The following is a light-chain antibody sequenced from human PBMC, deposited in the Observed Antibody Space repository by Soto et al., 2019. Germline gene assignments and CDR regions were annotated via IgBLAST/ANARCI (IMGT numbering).Light chain of an antibody. Sequence: QSVLTQPPSVSAAPGQKVTISCSGSNSNIGNNYVSWYQQLPGAAPKLLIYDTYKRPSAIPDRFSGSKSGASATLDIAGIQTGDDADYYCSAWYNNLSAVVFGGGTKVTVL. CDR2: DTY. J-gene: IGLJ2*01. V-gene: IGLV1-51*01. CDR1: NSNIGNNY. CDR3: SAWYNNLSAVV.